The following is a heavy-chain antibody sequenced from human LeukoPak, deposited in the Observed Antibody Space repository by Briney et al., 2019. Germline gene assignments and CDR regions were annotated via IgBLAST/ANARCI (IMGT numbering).Heavy chain of an antibody. D-gene: IGHD3-22*01. J-gene: IGHJ5*02. Sequence: PSETLSLTCTVSGGSISSSSYYWGWIRQPPGKGLEWIGSIYYSGSTNYNPSLKSRVTISVDTSKNQFSLKLSSVTAADTAVYYCARWADYYDSSGYSGRRFDPWGQGTLVTVSS. CDR1: GGSISSSSYY. V-gene: IGHV4-39*07. CDR2: IYYSGST. CDR3: ARWADYYDSSGYSGRRFDP.